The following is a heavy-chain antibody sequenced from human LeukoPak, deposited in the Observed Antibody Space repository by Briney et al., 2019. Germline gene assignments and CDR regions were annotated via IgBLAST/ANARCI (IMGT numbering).Heavy chain of an antibody. J-gene: IGHJ4*02. V-gene: IGHV5-51*01. D-gene: IGHD3/OR15-3a*01. CDR2: IYPGDSDT. Sequence: ELMGIIYPGDSDTNYSPSFQGQVTISADKSTSTAYLQWSSLQASDTAVYYCARYYFWTGSYFFDYWGQGTLVTVSS. CDR3: ARYYFWTGSYFFDY.